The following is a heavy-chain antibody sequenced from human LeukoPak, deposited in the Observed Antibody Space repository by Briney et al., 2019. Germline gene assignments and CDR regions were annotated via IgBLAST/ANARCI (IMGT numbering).Heavy chain of an antibody. D-gene: IGHD6-19*01. Sequence: PGGSLRLSCAASGFTFRDYGMSWVRQAPGKGLEWVSALTGSGGTTYYADSVKGRFTISRDNSKNTLYLQMNSLRAEDTAVYYCARQSSGWYYEDLNWFDPWGQGTLVTVSS. V-gene: IGHV3-23*01. CDR2: LTGSGGTT. J-gene: IGHJ5*02. CDR1: GFTFRDYG. CDR3: ARQSSGWYYEDLNWFDP.